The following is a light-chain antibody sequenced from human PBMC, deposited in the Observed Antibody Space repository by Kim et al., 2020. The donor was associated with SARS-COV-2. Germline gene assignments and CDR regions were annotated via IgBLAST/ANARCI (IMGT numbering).Light chain of an antibody. Sequence: QSALTQPRSVSGSPGQSVTISCTGTSSDVGGYNYVSWYQQHPGKAPKLMIYDVSKRPSGVPDRSSGSKSGNTASLTISGLQADDEADYYCCSYAGTYTVFGGGTKLTVL. CDR1: SSDVGGYNY. J-gene: IGLJ2*01. CDR3: CSYAGTYTV. V-gene: IGLV2-11*01. CDR2: DVS.